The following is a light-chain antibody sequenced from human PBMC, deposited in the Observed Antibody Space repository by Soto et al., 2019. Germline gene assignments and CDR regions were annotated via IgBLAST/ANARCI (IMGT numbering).Light chain of an antibody. J-gene: IGKJ2*01. V-gene: IGKV3-20*01. CDR1: QSVSSSY. CDR2: GAS. Sequence: EIVLTQSPGTLSLSPRERATHSCRASQSVSSSYLAWYQQKPGQAPRLLIYGASSRATGIPDRFSGSGSGTDFTLTIIRLDPEDFAVYYCQQYGSSPYTFGQGTKLEIK. CDR3: QQYGSSPYT.